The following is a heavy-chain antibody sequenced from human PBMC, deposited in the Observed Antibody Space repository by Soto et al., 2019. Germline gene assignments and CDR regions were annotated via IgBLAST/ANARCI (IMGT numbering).Heavy chain of an antibody. CDR3: AGASTWHPGAFDI. V-gene: IGHV4-34*01. J-gene: IGHJ3*02. D-gene: IGHD5-12*01. CDR2: INHSGST. CDR1: GGSISGYY. Sequence: PSETLSLTCAVYGGSISGYYWSWIRQPPGKGLEWIGEINHSGSTNYNPSLKSRVTISVDTSKNQFSLKLSSVTAADTAVYYCAGASTWHPGAFDIWGQGTTVT.